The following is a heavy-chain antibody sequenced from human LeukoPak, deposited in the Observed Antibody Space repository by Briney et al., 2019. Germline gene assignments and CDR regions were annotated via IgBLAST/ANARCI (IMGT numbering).Heavy chain of an antibody. J-gene: IGHJ6*02. CDR1: GFTVSSNY. CDR3: AKFPLDLSGFSHDDYYYGMDV. Sequence: GGSLRLSCAASGFTVSSNYMSWVRQAPGKGLEWVSVIYSGGSTYYADSVKGRFTISRDNSKNTLYLQMNSLRAEDTAVYYCAKFPLDLSGFSHDDYYYGMDVWGQGTTVTVSS. V-gene: IGHV3-53*01. D-gene: IGHD3-22*01. CDR2: IYSGGST.